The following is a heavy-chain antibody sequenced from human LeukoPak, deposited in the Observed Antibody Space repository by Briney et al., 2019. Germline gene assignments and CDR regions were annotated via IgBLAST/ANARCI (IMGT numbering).Heavy chain of an antibody. D-gene: IGHD3-3*01. CDR2: IYSGGST. CDR1: GFTVSSNY. V-gene: IGHV3-53*01. CDR3: ARGGSRQYEYYDFWSGYGPLDY. Sequence: GGSLRLSCAASGFTVSSNYMSWVRQAPGKGLEWVSVIYSGGSTYYTDSVKGRFTISRDNSKNTLYLQMNSLRAEDTAVYYCARGGSRQYEYYDFWSGYGPLDYWGQGTLVTVPS. J-gene: IGHJ4*02.